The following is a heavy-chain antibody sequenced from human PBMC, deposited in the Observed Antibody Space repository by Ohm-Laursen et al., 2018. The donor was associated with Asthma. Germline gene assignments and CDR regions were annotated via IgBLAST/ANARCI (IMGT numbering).Heavy chain of an antibody. CDR2: IYWDDDR. CDR3: ARTKWAGVSSAWFDP. D-gene: IGHD1-26*01. CDR1: GFSITTSGVG. Sequence: PTQTLTLTCTLSGFSITTSGVGVGWLRQPPQKALEWLAVIYWDDDRQYRPSLRSRLTITKDTSKNPVVLTMTNMDPVDTGTYFCARTKWAGVSSAWFDPWGQGTLVTVSS. J-gene: IGHJ5*02. V-gene: IGHV2-5*02.